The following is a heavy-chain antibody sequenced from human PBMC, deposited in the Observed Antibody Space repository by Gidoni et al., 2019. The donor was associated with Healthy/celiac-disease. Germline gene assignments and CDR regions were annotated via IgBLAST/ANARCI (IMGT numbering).Heavy chain of an antibody. D-gene: IGHD3-16*01. CDR1: VGYIVSSSSY. Sequence: QLQLQESGPGLVNPSETLSLTCTVSVGYIVSSSSYWCWIQQPPGKGLECIGSIYYSGSNSYNPSLKIRVTISVDTSKNQFSLKLSSVTAADTAVYYCARQLPWGRWLQHFDYWGQGTLFTVSS. J-gene: IGHJ4*02. CDR2: IYYSGSN. CDR3: ARQLPWGRWLQHFDY. V-gene: IGHV4-39*01.